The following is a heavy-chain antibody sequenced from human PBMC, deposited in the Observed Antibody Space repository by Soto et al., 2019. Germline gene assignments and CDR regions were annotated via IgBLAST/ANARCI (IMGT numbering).Heavy chain of an antibody. Sequence: EVQLVESGGGLVQPGGSLRLSCAASGFIFSNYWMSWVRQAPGKGLEWVGRIKSKTDGGTTDYAAPVKGRFTISRDDSKNTLYLQMNSLKTEDTAVYYCTTDGEQLVRAYWGQGTLVTVSS. CDR2: IKSKTDGGTT. D-gene: IGHD6-6*01. V-gene: IGHV3-15*01. CDR1: GFIFSNYW. J-gene: IGHJ4*02. CDR3: TTDGEQLVRAY.